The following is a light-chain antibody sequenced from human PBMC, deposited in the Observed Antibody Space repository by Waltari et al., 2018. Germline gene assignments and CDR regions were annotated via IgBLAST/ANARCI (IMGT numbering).Light chain of an antibody. J-gene: IGLJ2*01. Sequence: QSALTQPPSVSGSPGQSVTISCTGTSSDVGGYNYVSWYQQHPGKAPKLMIYEVSKPPSGVPDRFSVSKSRNAASLTLCGLQGEGESYYHLRTYAGSYTCVFGGETDLP. CDR1: SSDVGGYNY. CDR3: RTYAGSYTCV. CDR2: EVS. V-gene: IGLV2-11*01.